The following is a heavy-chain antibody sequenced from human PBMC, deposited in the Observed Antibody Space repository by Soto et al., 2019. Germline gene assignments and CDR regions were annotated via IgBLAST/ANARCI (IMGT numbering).Heavy chain of an antibody. V-gene: IGHV3-66*01. CDR3: ARASGWYYFDY. D-gene: IGHD6-19*01. J-gene: IGHJ4*02. CDR2: IYSGGST. CDR1: GFTVSSNY. Sequence: EVQLVESGGGLVQPGGSLRLSCAASGFTVSSNYMSWVRQAPGKGLEWVSVIYSGGSTYYADSVKGRFTISRDNSKNTLYRQMNSLRAEDTAVYYCARASGWYYFDYWGQGTLVTVSS.